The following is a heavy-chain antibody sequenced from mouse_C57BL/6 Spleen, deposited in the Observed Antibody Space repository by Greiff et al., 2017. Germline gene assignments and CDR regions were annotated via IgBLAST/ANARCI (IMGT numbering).Heavy chain of an antibody. CDR2: IHPNSGST. CDR3: ARVDGNWEGDYAMDY. D-gene: IGHD2-1*01. Sequence: QVQLQQPGAELVKPGASVKLSCKASGYTFTSYWMHWVKQRPGQGLEWIGMIHPNSGSTNYNEKFKSKATLTVDKSSSTAYMQLSSLTSEDSAVYYCARVDGNWEGDYAMDYGGQGTSVTVSS. CDR1: GYTFTSYW. J-gene: IGHJ4*01. V-gene: IGHV1-64*01.